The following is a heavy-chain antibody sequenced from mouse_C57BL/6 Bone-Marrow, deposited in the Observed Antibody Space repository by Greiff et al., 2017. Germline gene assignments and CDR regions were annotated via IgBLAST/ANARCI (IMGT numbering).Heavy chain of an antibody. V-gene: IGHV1-55*01. CDR1: GYTFTSYW. CDR3: ARGGMDY. CDR2: IYPGRGST. Sequence: QVQLKQPGAELVKPGASVKMSCKASGYTFTSYWITWVKQRPGQGLEWIGDIYPGRGSTNYNAKFKSKATLTVDTSSSTADMQISSLTSEDSAVYCCARGGMDYWGQGTAVTVPS. J-gene: IGHJ4*01.